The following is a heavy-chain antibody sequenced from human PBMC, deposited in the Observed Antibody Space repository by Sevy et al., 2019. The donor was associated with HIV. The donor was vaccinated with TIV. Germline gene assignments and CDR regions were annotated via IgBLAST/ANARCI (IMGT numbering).Heavy chain of an antibody. CDR1: GGSFSGYY. J-gene: IGHJ5*02. D-gene: IGHD3-3*01. CDR3: ARRETNYDFWSGYLRWFDP. CDR2: INHSGST. V-gene: IGHV4-34*01. Sequence: SETLSLTCAVYGGSFSGYYWSWIRQPPGKGLEWIGEINHSGSTNYNPSLKSRVTISVDTSKNQFSLKLSSVTAADTAVYYCARRETNYDFWSGYLRWFDPWGQGTLVTVSS.